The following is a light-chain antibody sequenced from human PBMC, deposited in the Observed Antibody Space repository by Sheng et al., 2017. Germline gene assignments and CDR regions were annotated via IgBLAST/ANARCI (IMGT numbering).Light chain of an antibody. V-gene: IGLV1-40*01. CDR1: SSNIGAGYD. CDR3: QSYDSSLGRV. Sequence: QSVLTQPPSVSGAPGQRVTISCTGSSSNIGAGYDVHWYQQLPGTAPKLLIYGNSNRPSGVPDRFSGSKSGTSASLAITGLQAEDEADYYCQSYDSSLGRVFGGRDQADRP. CDR2: GNS. J-gene: IGLJ3*02.